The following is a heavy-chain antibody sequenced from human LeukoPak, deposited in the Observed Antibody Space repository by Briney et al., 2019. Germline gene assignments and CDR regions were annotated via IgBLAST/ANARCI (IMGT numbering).Heavy chain of an antibody. CDR2: ISAYNAYT. CDR3: ARDVLHRIHYDSSAYYPGSSY. D-gene: IGHD3-22*01. J-gene: IGHJ4*02. Sequence: ASVTVSFTASGYTFTSYGITWVRQAPGQGLEWMGWISAYNAYTYYAQKLQGRVTMTTDTSTGTAYMELRSLRSDDTAVYYCARDVLHRIHYDSSAYYPGSSYWGQGTLVTVSS. V-gene: IGHV1-18*01. CDR1: GYTFTSYG.